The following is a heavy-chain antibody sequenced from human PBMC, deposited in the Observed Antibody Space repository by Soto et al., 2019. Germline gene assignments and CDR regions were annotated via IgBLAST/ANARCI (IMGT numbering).Heavy chain of an antibody. J-gene: IGHJ4*02. Sequence: GGSLRLSCAASGFTFSSYSMNWVRQAPGKGLEWVSYISSSSSTIYYADSVKGRFTISRDNAKNSLYLQMNSLRAEDTAVYYCARMQLGYDFDSFGIDYWGQGTLVTVSS. D-gene: IGHD5-12*01. CDR2: ISSSSSTI. V-gene: IGHV3-48*01. CDR3: ARMQLGYDFDSFGIDY. CDR1: GFTFSSYS.